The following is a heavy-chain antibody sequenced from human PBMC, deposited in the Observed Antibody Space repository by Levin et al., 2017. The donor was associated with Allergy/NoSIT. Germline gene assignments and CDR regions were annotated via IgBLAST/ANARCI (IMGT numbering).Heavy chain of an antibody. CDR1: GFTFNNYA. J-gene: IGHJ4*02. D-gene: IGHD6-19*01. Sequence: GASVKVSCAASGFTFNNYAMSWVRQAPGKGLEWVSAIINSGVGTYYADSVKGRFTISRDNSKNTMYLQMNSLRAEDTAVYFCAKDAIRGSDQPYYFDYWGQGPLVTASS. CDR3: AKDAIRGSDQPYYFDY. V-gene: IGHV3-23*01. CDR2: IINSGVGT.